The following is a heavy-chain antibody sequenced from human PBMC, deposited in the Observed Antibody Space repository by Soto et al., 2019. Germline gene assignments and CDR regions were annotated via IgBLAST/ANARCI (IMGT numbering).Heavy chain of an antibody. CDR1: GFTFSRYS. V-gene: IGHV3-48*02. CDR2: ISGSSSTI. J-gene: IGHJ6*02. Sequence: PGGSLRLSCAASGFTFSRYSMNWVRQAPGKGLEWVSHISGSSSTIYYTDSVKGRFTVSRDNAKNSLYLQMNSLRDEDTAVYFCAKTSLRVYYCGMDVWRQGTTVTVS. CDR3: AKTSLRVYYCGMDV.